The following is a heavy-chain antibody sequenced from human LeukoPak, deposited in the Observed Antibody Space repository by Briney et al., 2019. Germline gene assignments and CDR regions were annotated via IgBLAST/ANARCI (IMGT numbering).Heavy chain of an antibody. CDR2: IYHSGIT. J-gene: IGHJ5*02. D-gene: IGHD6-13*01. CDR3: ARMYFSSWYSNWFDP. Sequence: SETLSLTCTVSGYSISSGYYWGWVRQPPGKGLEWIGTIYHSGITYYNPSLKSRVTISLDTSKNQFSLKLSSVTAADTAVYFCARMYFSSWYSNWFDPWGQGTLVTVSS. V-gene: IGHV4-38-2*02. CDR1: GYSISSGYY.